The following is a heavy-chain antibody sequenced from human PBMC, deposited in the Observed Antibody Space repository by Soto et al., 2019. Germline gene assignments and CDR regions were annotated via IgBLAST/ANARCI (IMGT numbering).Heavy chain of an antibody. J-gene: IGHJ5*02. D-gene: IGHD3-9*01. V-gene: IGHV1-3*01. Sequence: ASVKVSCKASGYTFTSYAMHWVRQAPGQRLEWMGWINAGNGNTKYSQEFQGRVTITRDTSASTAYMELSSLRSEDTAVYYCARAHYDILTGYSLNWFDPWGQGTLVTVSS. CDR2: INAGNGNT. CDR1: GYTFTSYA. CDR3: ARAHYDILTGYSLNWFDP.